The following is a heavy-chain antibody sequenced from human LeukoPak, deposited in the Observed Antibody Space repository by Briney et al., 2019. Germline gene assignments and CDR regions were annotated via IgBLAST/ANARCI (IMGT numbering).Heavy chain of an antibody. J-gene: IGHJ4*02. CDR1: GGSFSGYY. CDR3: ARPADYDSSGYYQGFGY. Sequence: SETLSLTCAVYGGSFSGYYWSWIRQPPGKGLEWIGEINHSGSTNYNPSLKSRVTISVDTSKNQFSLKLSSVTAADTAVYYCARPADYDSSGYYQGFGYWGQGTLVTVSS. D-gene: IGHD3-22*01. CDR2: INHSGST. V-gene: IGHV4-34*01.